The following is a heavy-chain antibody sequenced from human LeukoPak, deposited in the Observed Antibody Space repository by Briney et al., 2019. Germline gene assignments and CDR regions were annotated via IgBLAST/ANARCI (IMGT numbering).Heavy chain of an antibody. CDR2: INPSGGST. CDR1: GYTFTSYY. CDR3: AITLGATTQVPAFDI. V-gene: IGHV1-46*01. D-gene: IGHD1-26*01. Sequence: ASVKVSCKASGYTFTSYYMHWVRQAPGQGLEWMGIINPSGGSTSYAQKFQGRVTMTRDTSTSTVYMELSSLRSEDTAVYYCAITLGATTQVPAFDIWGQGTMVTVSS. J-gene: IGHJ3*02.